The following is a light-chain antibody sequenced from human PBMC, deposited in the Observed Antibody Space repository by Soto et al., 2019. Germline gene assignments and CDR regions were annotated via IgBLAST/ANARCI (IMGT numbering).Light chain of an antibody. CDR1: SSDVGGYNY. J-gene: IGLJ1*01. V-gene: IGLV2-14*01. CDR2: EVN. Sequence: QSALTQPASVSGSPGQSIAISCTGTSSDVGGYNYVSWYQQHPGKAPKLMIYEVNTRSSGVSNRFSGSKSGNTASLTISGLQAEDEADYYCSSYTSSSTLVFGTGTKLTVL. CDR3: SSYTSSSTLV.